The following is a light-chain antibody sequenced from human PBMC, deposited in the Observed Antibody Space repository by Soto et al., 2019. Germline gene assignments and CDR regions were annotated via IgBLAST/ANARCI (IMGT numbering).Light chain of an antibody. J-gene: IGLJ1*01. CDR2: DVS. CDR1: SSDVGAYNF. V-gene: IGLV2-14*03. CDR3: GSYTTSSNYV. Sequence: QSVLTRPASVSGSPGLSITISCTGTSSDVGAYNFVSWYQQHPDKAPKLMIFDVSNRPSGVSNRFSGSKSGNTASLTISGLQSEDEAEYYCGSYTTSSNYVFGTGTKVTVL.